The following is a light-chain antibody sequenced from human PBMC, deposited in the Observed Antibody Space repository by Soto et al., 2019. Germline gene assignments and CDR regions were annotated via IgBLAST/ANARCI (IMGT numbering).Light chain of an antibody. CDR1: SIDVGGYNF. Sequence: QSALTQPRSVSGSPGQSVTISCTGTSIDVGGYNFVSWYQHHPGKAPKLMLYDVSKRPSGVPDRFSGSKSGSTASLTISGLQAEDEADYYCCSYAGSYTLVFGGGTKLTVL. CDR3: CSYAGSYTLV. V-gene: IGLV2-11*01. J-gene: IGLJ3*02. CDR2: DVS.